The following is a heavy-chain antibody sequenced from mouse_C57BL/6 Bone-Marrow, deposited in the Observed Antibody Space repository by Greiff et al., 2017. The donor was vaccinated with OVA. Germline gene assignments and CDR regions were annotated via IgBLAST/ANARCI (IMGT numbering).Heavy chain of an antibody. J-gene: IGHJ2*01. Sequence: QVQLKQPGAELVRPGSSVKLSCKASGYAFTSYWMHWVKQRPIQGLEWIGNIDPSDSETHYNQKFKDKATLTVDKSSSTAYMQLSSLTSEDSAVYYCARGDYYGSSLYYFDYWGQGTTLTVSS. CDR3: ARGDYYGSSLYYFDY. CDR2: IDPSDSET. CDR1: GYAFTSYW. D-gene: IGHD1-1*01. V-gene: IGHV1-52*01.